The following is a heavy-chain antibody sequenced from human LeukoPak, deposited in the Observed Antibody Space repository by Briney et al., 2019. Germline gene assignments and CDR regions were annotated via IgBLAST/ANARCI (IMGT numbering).Heavy chain of an antibody. Sequence: PSETLSLTCTVSGGSIRSYYWSWIRQPPGKGLEWIGYIYYSGSTNYNPSLKSRVSISVDTSKNQFSLKLSSVTAADTAVYYCARDTRWMRYYGSGSYSNWFDPWGQGTLVTVSS. CDR2: IYYSGST. CDR3: ARDTRWMRYYGSGSYSNWFDP. CDR1: GGSIRSYY. D-gene: IGHD3-10*01. J-gene: IGHJ5*02. V-gene: IGHV4-59*01.